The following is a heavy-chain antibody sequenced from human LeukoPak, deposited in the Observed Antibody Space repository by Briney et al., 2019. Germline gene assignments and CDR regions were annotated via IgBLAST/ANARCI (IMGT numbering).Heavy chain of an antibody. CDR3: ARLGSPAMVTFNY. J-gene: IGHJ4*02. CDR1: NGSISGYS. D-gene: IGHD5-18*01. V-gene: IGHV4-59*01. CDR2: MSSTGSS. Sequence: PSETLSLTCSVSNGSISGYSWSWIRQPPGKGLEFIGYMSSTGSSNYNPSLKSRVTISVDTSKNQFSLRLSSVTAADTAVYYCARLGSPAMVTFNYWGQGTLVTVSS.